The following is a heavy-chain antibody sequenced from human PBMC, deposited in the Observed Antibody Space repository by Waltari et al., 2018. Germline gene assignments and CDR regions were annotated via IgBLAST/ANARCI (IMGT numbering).Heavy chain of an antibody. CDR2: IIPILGIA. CDR3: ARDSTVIHGDYYYYYGMDV. J-gene: IGHJ6*02. CDR1: GGPCRSYA. D-gene: IGHD4-4*01. V-gene: IGHV1-69*09. Sequence: QVQLVQSGAAVKKPGSSVTVSCKASGGPCRSYAISWVRPAPGQGLEWMGRIIPILGIANYAQKFQGRVTITADKSTSTAYMELSSLRSEDTAVYYCARDSTVIHGDYYYYYGMDVWGQGTTVTVSS.